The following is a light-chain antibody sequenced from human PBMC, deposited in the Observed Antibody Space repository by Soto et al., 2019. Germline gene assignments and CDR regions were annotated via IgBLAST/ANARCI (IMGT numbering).Light chain of an antibody. CDR1: SSDVGNYNY. Sequence: QSVLNQPASVSGSPGQSITIPCTGTSSDVGNYNYVSWYQQHPGKVPKLIIYEDTKRPSGVSNRFSGSKSGNTASLTISGLQAEDEADYYCCSYAGITVYYVFGTGTKLTVL. J-gene: IGLJ1*01. V-gene: IGLV2-23*01. CDR2: EDT. CDR3: CSYAGITVYYV.